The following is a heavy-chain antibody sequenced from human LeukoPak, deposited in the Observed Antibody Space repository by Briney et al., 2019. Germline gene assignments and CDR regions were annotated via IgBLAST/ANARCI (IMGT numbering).Heavy chain of an antibody. CDR1: GGSISSGSYY. CDR2: IYTSGST. D-gene: IGHD6-19*01. CDR3: ARQIGHNIRSVAVDY. J-gene: IGHJ4*02. V-gene: IGHV4-61*02. Sequence: PSETLSLTCTVSGGSISSGSYYWSWIRQPAGKGLEWIGRIYTSGSTNYNPSLKSRVTISVDTSKNQFSLKLSSVTAADTAVYYCARQIGHNIRSVAVDYWGQGTLVTVSS.